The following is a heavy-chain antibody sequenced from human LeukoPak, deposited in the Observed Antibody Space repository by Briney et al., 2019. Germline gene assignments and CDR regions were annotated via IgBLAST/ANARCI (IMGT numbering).Heavy chain of an antibody. Sequence: PGGSLRLSCAASGFTFSSYWMNWVRQAPGKGLEWVANIKQDGSEKYYVDSVKGRFTISRDNAKNSLYLQMNSLRAEDTAVYYCARRMSRGYKDDAFDIWGQGTIVTVSS. CDR2: IKQDGSEK. CDR1: GFTFSSYW. J-gene: IGHJ3*02. CDR3: ARRMSRGYKDDAFDI. V-gene: IGHV3-7*01. D-gene: IGHD3-22*01.